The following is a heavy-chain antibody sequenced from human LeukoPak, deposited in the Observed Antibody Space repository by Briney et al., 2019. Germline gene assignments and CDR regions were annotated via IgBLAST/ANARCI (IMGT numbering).Heavy chain of an antibody. CDR1: GVSISGYY. CDR2: IYSSGDT. J-gene: IGHJ5*02. D-gene: IGHD2-15*01. V-gene: IGHV4-4*07. CDR3: ARDKGIQADSTRWHAWYDP. Sequence: SETLSLTCTVSGVSISGYYWSSIRHTAGKGLEWIVHIYSSGDTNYHPPLQSRVNMLVDTTKHHVSLRLKSVTDADTALYSCARDKGIQADSTRWHAWYDPWGQGTLVTVSS.